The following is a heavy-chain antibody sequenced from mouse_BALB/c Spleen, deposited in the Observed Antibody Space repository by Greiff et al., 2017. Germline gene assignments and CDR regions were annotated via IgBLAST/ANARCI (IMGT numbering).Heavy chain of an antibody. CDR3: TRPVERVGSSPFAY. V-gene: IGHV1-5*01. CDR2: IYPGNSDT. J-gene: IGHJ3*01. CDR1: GYTFTSYW. D-gene: IGHD1-1*01. Sequence: VQLQQSGTVLARPGASVKMSCKASGYTFTSYWMHWVKQRPGQGLEWIGAIYPGNSDTSYNQKFKGKAKLTAVTSTSTAYMELSSLTNEDSAVYYCTRPVERVGSSPFAYWGQGTLVTVSA.